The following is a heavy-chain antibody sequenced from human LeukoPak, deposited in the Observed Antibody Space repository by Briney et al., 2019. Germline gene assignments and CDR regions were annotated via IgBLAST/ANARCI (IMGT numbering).Heavy chain of an antibody. CDR1: GGPLTSDSYY. J-gene: IGHJ6*03. CDR3: AGGYSYGYPHHYYYMDV. D-gene: IGHD5-18*01. Sequence: SETLSLTCTVAGGPLTSDSYYWSSGRQPPGKGLEWIGFIYYSGTTYYSPSLESRLDLLADPSNSRSSLRLRSVTAAASAVYFCAGGYSYGYPHHYYYMDVWGQGTTVIVSS. V-gene: IGHV4-61*03. CDR2: IYYSGTT.